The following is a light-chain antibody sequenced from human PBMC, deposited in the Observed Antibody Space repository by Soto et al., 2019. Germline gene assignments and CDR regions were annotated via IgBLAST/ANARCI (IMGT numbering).Light chain of an antibody. V-gene: IGLV2-14*01. Sequence: QSALTQPASVSGSPGXSXXXSCTGSSSDVGIYNYVSWYQQHPGKVPKLIIYEVTNRPSGVSNRFSGSKSGNTASLTISGLQAEDEADYYCSSYTTSSTRVFGTGTKLTVL. CDR2: EVT. J-gene: IGLJ1*01. CDR1: SSDVGIYNY. CDR3: SSYTTSSTRV.